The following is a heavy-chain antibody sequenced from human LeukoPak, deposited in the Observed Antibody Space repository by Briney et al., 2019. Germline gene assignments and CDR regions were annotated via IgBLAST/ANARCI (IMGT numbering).Heavy chain of an antibody. CDR1: GYTFTGYY. V-gene: IGHV1-2*02. CDR3: ARDRTPSYWGQGIYCTNGVCHYTNWFDP. D-gene: IGHD2-8*01. CDR2: INPNSGGT. J-gene: IGHJ5*02. Sequence: ASVKVSCKASGYTFTGYYMHWVRQAPGQGLEWMEWINPNSGGTNYAQKFQGRVTMTRDTSISTAYMELSRLRSDDTAVYYCARDRTPSYWGQGIYCTNGVCHYTNWFDPWGQGTLVTVSS.